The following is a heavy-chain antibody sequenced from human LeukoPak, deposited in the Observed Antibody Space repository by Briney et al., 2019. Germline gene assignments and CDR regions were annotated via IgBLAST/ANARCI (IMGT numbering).Heavy chain of an antibody. Sequence: GGSLRLSCAASGFIVSHNYMTWVRQAPGKGLEWISVIYIDGTTYYADSVKGRFTISRDQANNTLYLQMNTLRDEDTAVYYCARGPRYSFYWGQGTLVTVSS. CDR2: IYIDGTT. V-gene: IGHV3-53*01. CDR1: GFIVSHNY. CDR3: ARGPRYSFY. D-gene: IGHD6-13*01. J-gene: IGHJ4*02.